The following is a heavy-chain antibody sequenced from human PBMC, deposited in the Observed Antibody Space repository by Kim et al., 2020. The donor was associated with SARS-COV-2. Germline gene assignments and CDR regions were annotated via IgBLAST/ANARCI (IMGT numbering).Heavy chain of an antibody. CDR2: FYPEDGET. J-gene: IGHJ4*02. CDR3: ATGFAYYYDSSGYFHFDY. V-gene: IGHV1-24*01. Sequence: ASVKVSCKVSGYTLTELSMHWVRQAPGKGLEWMGGFYPEDGETIYAQKFQGRVTMTEDTSTDTAYMELSSLRSEDTAVYYCATGFAYYYDSSGYFHFDYWGQGTLVTVSS. D-gene: IGHD3-22*01. CDR1: GYTLTELS.